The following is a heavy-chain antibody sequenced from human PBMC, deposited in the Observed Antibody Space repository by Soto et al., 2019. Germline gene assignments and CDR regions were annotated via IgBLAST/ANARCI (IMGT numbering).Heavy chain of an antibody. Sequence: SETLSLTCTVSGGSVSGYYWSWIRQPPGKGLEWIGYLYLGGNTKYNPSLQSRVTISIDTSKNQFSLKLRSVSAADTAFYYCTRVATAMVNSWCFDSWGPGALVTVP. J-gene: IGHJ5*01. V-gene: IGHV4-59*02. CDR2: LYLGGNT. CDR1: GGSVSGYY. D-gene: IGHD2-8*01. CDR3: TRVATAMVNSWCFDS.